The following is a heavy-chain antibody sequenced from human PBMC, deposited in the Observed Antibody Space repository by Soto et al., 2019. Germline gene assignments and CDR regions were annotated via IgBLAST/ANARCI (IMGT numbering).Heavy chain of an antibody. CDR2: VNAGNGNT. D-gene: IGHD3-22*01. J-gene: IGHJ4*02. CDR1: GYTFTSYA. Sequence: ASVKVSCKASGYTFTSYAMHWVRQAPGQRLEWMGWVNAGNGNTKYSQKFQGRVTITRDTSASTAYMELSSLRSEDTAVYYCARYYDSSGFDYWGQGTLVTVSS. CDR3: ARYYDSSGFDY. V-gene: IGHV1-3*01.